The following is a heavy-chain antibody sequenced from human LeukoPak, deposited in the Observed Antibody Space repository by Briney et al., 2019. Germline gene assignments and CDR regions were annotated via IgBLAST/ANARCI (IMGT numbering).Heavy chain of an antibody. J-gene: IGHJ4*02. D-gene: IGHD2-2*02. Sequence: GGSLRLSCAASGFSFSTYGMHWVRQAPGKGLEWVTLISHDGKIKCDADSVKGRFTISRDNSKSTLYLQMNSLRAEDTAVYYCAKGYCSSSTCYTPLDYWGQGTLVTVSS. CDR1: GFSFSTYG. CDR3: AKGYCSSSTCYTPLDY. V-gene: IGHV3-30*04. CDR2: ISHDGKIK.